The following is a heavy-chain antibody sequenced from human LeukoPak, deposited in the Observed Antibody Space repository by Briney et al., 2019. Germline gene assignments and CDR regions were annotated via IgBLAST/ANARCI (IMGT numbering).Heavy chain of an antibody. J-gene: IGHJ3*02. CDR3: ARTGSGGDLDI. Sequence: GGSLRLSCAASGFTFSNHWLHWVRQAPGKGLVWVSRINGDGTSTIYADSVKGRLTISRDNAKSTVYLQMNSLRAEDTAVYYCARTGSGGDLDIWGQGTMVTVSP. CDR1: GFTFSNHW. V-gene: IGHV3-74*01. D-gene: IGHD2-15*01. CDR2: INGDGTST.